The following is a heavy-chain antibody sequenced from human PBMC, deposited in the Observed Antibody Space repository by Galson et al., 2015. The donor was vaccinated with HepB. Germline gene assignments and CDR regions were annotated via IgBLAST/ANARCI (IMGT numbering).Heavy chain of an antibody. J-gene: IGHJ3*02. CDR2: INAGNGNT. CDR3: ASSSSSWPAWGAFDI. Sequence: SVKVSCKASGYTFTSYAMHWVRQAPGQRLEWMGWINAGNGNTKYSQKFQGRVTITRDTSASTAYMELSSLRSEDTAVYYCASSSSSWPAWGAFDIWGQGTMVTVSS. V-gene: IGHV1-3*01. D-gene: IGHD6-13*01. CDR1: GYTFTSYA.